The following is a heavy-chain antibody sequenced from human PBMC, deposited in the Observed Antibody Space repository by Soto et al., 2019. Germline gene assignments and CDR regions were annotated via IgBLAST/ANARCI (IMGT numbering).Heavy chain of an antibody. V-gene: IGHV3-7*01. CDR3: ARAASLYGSGSYYRYFDL. Sequence: EVQLVESGGGLVQPGGSLRLSCAASGFTFSSYWMSWVRQAPGKGLEWVANIKQDGSEKYYVDSVKGRFTISRDNAKNSLYLQMNSLRAEDTAVYYCARAASLYGSGSYYRYFDLWGRGTLVTVSS. D-gene: IGHD3-10*01. CDR1: GFTFSSYW. CDR2: IKQDGSEK. J-gene: IGHJ2*01.